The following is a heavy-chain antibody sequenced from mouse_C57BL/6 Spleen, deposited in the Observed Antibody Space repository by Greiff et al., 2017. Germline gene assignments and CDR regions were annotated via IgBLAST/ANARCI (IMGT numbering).Heavy chain of an antibody. D-gene: IGHD1-1*01. CDR3: AKGTTVVAPYFDY. V-gene: IGHV1-77*01. CDR1: GYTFTDYD. J-gene: IGHJ2*01. Sequence: VQLQQSGAELAKPGASVKISCKASGYTFTDYDINWVKQRPGQGLEWIGKIGPGSGSTYYNEKFKGKATLTADKSSSTAYMQLSSLTSEDSAVYFCAKGTTVVAPYFDYWGQGTTLTVAS. CDR2: IGPGSGST.